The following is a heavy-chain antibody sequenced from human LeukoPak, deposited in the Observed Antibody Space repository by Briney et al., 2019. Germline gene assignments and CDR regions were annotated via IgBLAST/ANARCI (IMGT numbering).Heavy chain of an antibody. CDR2: IGTAGDT. J-gene: IGHJ3*02. CDR1: GFTFSSYD. D-gene: IGHD2-21*02. V-gene: IGHV3-13*01. Sequence: GGSLRLSCAASGFTFSSYDMHWVRQATGKGLEWVSAIGTAGDTYYPGSVKGRFTISRENAKNSLYLQMNSLRAGDTAVYYCTRDAGDLDAFDIWGQGTMVTVSS. CDR3: TRDAGDLDAFDI.